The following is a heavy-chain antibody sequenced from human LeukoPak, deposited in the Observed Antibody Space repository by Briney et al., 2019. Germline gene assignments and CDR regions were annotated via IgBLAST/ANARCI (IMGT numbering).Heavy chain of an antibody. V-gene: IGHV3-74*01. D-gene: IGHD1-26*01. CDR3: VRDGVGAPPFDY. J-gene: IGHJ4*02. Sequence: PGGSLRLSCAASGLTFSSHWMHWVRQAPGKGLVWVSRITNDGSSTTYADSVKGRFTISRDNAKNTLFLQMNSLRAEDTAVYYCVRDGVGAPPFDYWGQGALVTVSS. CDR1: GLTFSSHW. CDR2: ITNDGSST.